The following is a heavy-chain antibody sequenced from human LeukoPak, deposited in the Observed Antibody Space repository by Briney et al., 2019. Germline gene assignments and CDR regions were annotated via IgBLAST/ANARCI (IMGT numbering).Heavy chain of an antibody. J-gene: IGHJ4*02. D-gene: IGHD3-3*01. CDR2: ISSSSSYI. V-gene: IGHV3-21*01. CDR3: ARHAPIYLYDIWSGYYVDY. CDR1: GFTFSSYS. Sequence: GGSLRLSCAASGFTFSSYSMNWVRQAPGKGLEWVSSISSSSSYIYYADSVKGRFTISRDNAKNSLYLQMNSLRAEDTAVYYCARHAPIYLYDIWSGYYVDYWGQGTLVTVSS.